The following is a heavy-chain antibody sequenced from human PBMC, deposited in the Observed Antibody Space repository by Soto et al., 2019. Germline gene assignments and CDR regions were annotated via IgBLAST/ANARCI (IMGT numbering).Heavy chain of an antibody. J-gene: IGHJ6*02. CDR2: IFSSGTT. V-gene: IGHV4-30-4*01. D-gene: IGHD3-16*01. CDR1: GDSISSGNKY. CDR3: ARDPSPFDYYYAMDV. Sequence: QVQLRESGPGLVMPSQTLSLTCTVSGDSISSGNKYWSWIRQPPGMGLEWIGYIFSSGTTYYNPSLKSRLTMSLDTSENQFSLKLNSLTDADTAVYYCARDPSPFDYYYAMDVWGQGTTVTVSS.